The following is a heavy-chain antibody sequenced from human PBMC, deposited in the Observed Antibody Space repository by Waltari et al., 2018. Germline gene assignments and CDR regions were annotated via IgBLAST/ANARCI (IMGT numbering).Heavy chain of an antibody. V-gene: IGHV4-59*13. J-gene: IGHJ6*02. CDR2: IYYSGNT. CDR3: ARGRLRDFDVDYQFYYAMDV. D-gene: IGHD3-9*01. Sequence: QVQLQESGPGLVKPSKTLSLTCTVSGGSINNYYWSWIRQPPGKGLEWIGCIYYSGNTNYSPSLRRRVTISIDTSKSQFSLKLTSVTAADTAVYYCARGRLRDFDVDYQFYYAMDVWGQGTTVAVSS. CDR1: GGSINNYY.